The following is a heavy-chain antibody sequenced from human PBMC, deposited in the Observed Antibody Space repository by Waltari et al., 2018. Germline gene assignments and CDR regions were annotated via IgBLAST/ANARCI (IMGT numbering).Heavy chain of an antibody. J-gene: IGHJ4*02. CDR3: AREDLAVRKTGGFDY. D-gene: IGHD6-19*01. CDR1: GDSISSSDYH. Sequence: QVLLQESGPGLVQASQTLSPTCTLSGDSISSSDYHWSWLRRPAGKEMQWIGRVSSTGGANYDPSLKRRATISVDSSKNEFSLSLTSVTAADTATYYCAREDLAVRKTGGFDYWGQGVMVSVSS. V-gene: IGHV4-61*02. CDR2: VSSTGGA.